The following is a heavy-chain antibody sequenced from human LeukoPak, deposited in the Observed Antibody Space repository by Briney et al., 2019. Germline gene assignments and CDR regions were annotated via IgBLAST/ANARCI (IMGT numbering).Heavy chain of an antibody. CDR2: LSGSGGDT. CDR3: AKDAMATVTYFDY. V-gene: IGHV3-23*01. Sequence: GGSLRLSCAASGFTFSSYGMHWVRQAPGKGLEWVSGLSGSGGDTDYADSVKGRFTISRDNSRNTLYLQMNSLRSEDTAVYYCAKDAMATVTYFDYWGQGSLVTVSS. CDR1: GFTFSSYG. J-gene: IGHJ4*02. D-gene: IGHD4-17*01.